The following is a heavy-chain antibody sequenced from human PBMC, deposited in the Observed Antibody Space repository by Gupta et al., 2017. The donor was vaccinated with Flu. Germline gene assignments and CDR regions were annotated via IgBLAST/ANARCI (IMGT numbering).Heavy chain of an antibody. CDR2: IYYSGST. Sequence: WIRQPPGKGLEWIGYIYYSGSTNYNPSLKSRVTISVDTSKNQFSLKLSSVTAADTAVYYCARSGKNSLRFLEWPHYYMDVWGKGTTVTVSS. V-gene: IGHV4-59*08. D-gene: IGHD3-3*01. CDR3: ARSGKNSLRFLEWPHYYMDV. J-gene: IGHJ6*03.